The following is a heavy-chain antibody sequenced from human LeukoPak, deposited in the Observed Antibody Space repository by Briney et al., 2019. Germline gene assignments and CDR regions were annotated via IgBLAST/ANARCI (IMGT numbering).Heavy chain of an antibody. CDR2: ISGDGRST. CDR1: GFTFSSYW. Sequence: GGSLRLSCAASGFTFSSYWMHWVRQAPGKGLVWVSYISGDGRSTTYADSVKGRFTISRDNAKNTLDLQMNSLRAEDTAVYYCARGGWGTAIDYWAQGTRVTVSS. CDR3: ARGGWGTAIDY. D-gene: IGHD1-7*01. J-gene: IGHJ4*02. V-gene: IGHV3-74*01.